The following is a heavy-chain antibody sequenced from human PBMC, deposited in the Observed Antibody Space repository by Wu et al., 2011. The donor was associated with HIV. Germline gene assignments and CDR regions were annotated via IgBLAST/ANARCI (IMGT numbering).Heavy chain of an antibody. CDR3: ARVSSQDVQWLVFHFDY. V-gene: IGHV1-18*03. CDR1: GYIFTSYG. Sequence: QVQLVQSGAEVKKPGASVKVSCKASGYIFTSYGINWVRQAPGQGLEWMGGIIPMFRRVNLPQKFQGRVTMTRDMSISTAYMELSSLRSDDMAVFYXARVSSQDVQWLVFHFDYWGQGTLVTVSP. CDR2: IIPMFRRV. D-gene: IGHD6-19*01. J-gene: IGHJ4*02.